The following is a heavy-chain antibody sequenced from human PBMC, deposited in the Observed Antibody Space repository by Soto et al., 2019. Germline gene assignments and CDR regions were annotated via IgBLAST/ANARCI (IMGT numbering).Heavy chain of an antibody. J-gene: IGHJ5*02. CDR2: INHSGST. CDR3: ARDRGYSNWFDP. CDR1: GGSFSGYY. Sequence: KPSETLSLTCAVYGGSFSGYYWSWIRQPPGKGLEWIGEINHSGSTNYNPSLKSRVTISLDTSKNQFSLKLSSVTAADTAVYYCARDRGYSNWFDPWGQGTPVTVS. V-gene: IGHV4-34*01. D-gene: IGHD5-18*01.